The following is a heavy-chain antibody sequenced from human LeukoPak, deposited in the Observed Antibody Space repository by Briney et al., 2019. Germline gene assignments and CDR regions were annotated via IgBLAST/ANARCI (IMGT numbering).Heavy chain of an antibody. CDR1: GFTFSSYA. CDR2: ISGSGGTT. Sequence: TGGSLRLSCAASGFTFSSYAMSWVRQAPGKGLEWVSAISGSGGTTYYADPVKGRFTISRDNSKNTLYLQMNSLRAEDTAVYYCASYPYGSGSYYGMDVWGQGTTVTVSS. CDR3: ASYPYGSGSYYGMDV. V-gene: IGHV3-23*01. D-gene: IGHD3-10*01. J-gene: IGHJ6*02.